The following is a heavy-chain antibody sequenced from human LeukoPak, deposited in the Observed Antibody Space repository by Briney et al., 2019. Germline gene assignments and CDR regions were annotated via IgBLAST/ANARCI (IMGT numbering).Heavy chain of an antibody. CDR1: GFTFSSYG. CDR2: ISGSGGST. CDR3: TKWNEAMVFAYYFDY. J-gene: IGHJ4*02. Sequence: GGSLRLSCAASGFTFSSYGMSWVRQAPGKGLEWVSAISGSGGSTYYADSVKGRFTISRDNSKNTLYLQMNSLRAEDTAVYYCTKWNEAMVFAYYFDYWGQGTLVTVSS. V-gene: IGHV3-23*01. D-gene: IGHD5-18*01.